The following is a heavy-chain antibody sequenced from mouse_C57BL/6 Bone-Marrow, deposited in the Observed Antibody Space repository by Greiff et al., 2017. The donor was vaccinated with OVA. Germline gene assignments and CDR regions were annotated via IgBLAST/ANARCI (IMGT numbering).Heavy chain of an antibody. J-gene: IGHJ1*03. CDR1: GFTFSDYY. CDR2: INYDGSST. D-gene: IGHD2-10*02. Sequence: EVHLVESEGGLVQPGSSMKLSCTASGFTFSDYYMAWVRQVPEKGLEWVANINYDGSSTYYLDSLKSRFIISRDNAKNILYLQMSSLKSEDTATYYCARGGGYGTWYFDVWGTGTTVTVSS. CDR3: ARGGGYGTWYFDV. V-gene: IGHV5-16*01.